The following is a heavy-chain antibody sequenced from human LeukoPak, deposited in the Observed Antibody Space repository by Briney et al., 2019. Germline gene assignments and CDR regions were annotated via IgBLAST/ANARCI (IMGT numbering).Heavy chain of an antibody. V-gene: IGHV1-69*13. CDR2: IIPIFGTA. CDR1: GGTFSNYA. CDR3: AILVGALRVRDY. J-gene: IGHJ4*02. D-gene: IGHD1-26*01. Sequence: SVKVSCKASGGTFSNYAISWVRQAPGQGLEWMGGIIPIFGTANYAQKFQGRVTITADESTSTAYMELSSLRSEDTAVYYCAILVGALRVRDYWGQGTLVTVSS.